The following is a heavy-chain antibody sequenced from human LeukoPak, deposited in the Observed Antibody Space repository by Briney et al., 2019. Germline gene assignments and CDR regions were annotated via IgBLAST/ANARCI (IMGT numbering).Heavy chain of an antibody. Sequence: SETLSLTCTVSGGSISSYYWSWIRQPPGKGLEWIGYIYYSGSTNYNPSLKSRVTISVDTSKNQFSLKLSSVTAADTAVYYCARHFFERGGDPEYYFDYWGQGTLVTVSS. D-gene: IGHD4-17*01. J-gene: IGHJ4*02. CDR3: ARHFFERGGDPEYYFDY. CDR2: IYYSGST. CDR1: GGSISSYY. V-gene: IGHV4-59*08.